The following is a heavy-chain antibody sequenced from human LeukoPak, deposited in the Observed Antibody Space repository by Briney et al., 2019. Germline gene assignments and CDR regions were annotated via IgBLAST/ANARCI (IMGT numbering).Heavy chain of an antibody. CDR2: ISYDGSNK. V-gene: IGHV3-30-3*01. Sequence: PGGSLRLSCAASGFTFSSYAMHWVRQAPGKGLEWVAVISYDGSNKYYADSVKGRFTISRDNSKNTLYLQMNSLRAEDTAVYYCAREYCGGDCRFDYWGQGTLVTVSS. CDR3: AREYCGGDCRFDY. CDR1: GFTFSSYA. J-gene: IGHJ4*02. D-gene: IGHD2-21*02.